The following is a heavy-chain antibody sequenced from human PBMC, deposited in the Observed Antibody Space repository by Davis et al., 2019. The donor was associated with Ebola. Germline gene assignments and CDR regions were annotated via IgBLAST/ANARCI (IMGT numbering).Heavy chain of an antibody. CDR1: GGSFSGYY. J-gene: IGHJ4*02. V-gene: IGHV4-34*01. CDR2: INHSGST. D-gene: IGHD6-13*01. Sequence: PSETLSLTCAVYGGSFSGYYWSWIRQPPGKGLEWIGEINHSGSTNYNPSLKSRVTISVDTSKNQFSLKLSSVTAADTAVYYCARGHAGSSWYGQSLGDYFDYWGQGTLVTVSS. CDR3: ARGHAGSSWYGQSLGDYFDY.